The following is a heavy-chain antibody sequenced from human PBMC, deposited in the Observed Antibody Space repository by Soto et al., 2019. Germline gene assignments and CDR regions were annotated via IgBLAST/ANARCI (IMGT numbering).Heavy chain of an antibody. J-gene: IGHJ6*02. V-gene: IGHV3-33*01. D-gene: IGHD3-9*01. CDR2: IWYDGSNK. CDR1: GFTFSSYG. Sequence: VGSLRLSGAASGFTFSSYGMHWVRQAPGKGLEWVAVIWYDGSNKYYADSVKGRFTISRDNSKNTLYLQMNSLRAEDTAVYYCAREKPTYYDILTGYYIVNGGFGMDVWGQGTTVTVS. CDR3: AREKPTYYDILTGYYIVNGGFGMDV.